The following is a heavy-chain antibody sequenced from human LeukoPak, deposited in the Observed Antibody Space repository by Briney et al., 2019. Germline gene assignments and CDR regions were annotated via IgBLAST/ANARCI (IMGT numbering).Heavy chain of an antibody. Sequence: SETLSLTCTVSGGSISDYYWSWTRQPPGKGPEWIGYIYYRGSTNYNPPLKSRVYMSIDTSKNQFSLRLSSVTAADTAVYYCARLATYGDYSDWGQGTLVTVSS. CDR2: IYYRGST. CDR3: ARLATYGDYSD. J-gene: IGHJ4*02. V-gene: IGHV4-59*08. CDR1: GGSISDYY. D-gene: IGHD4-17*01.